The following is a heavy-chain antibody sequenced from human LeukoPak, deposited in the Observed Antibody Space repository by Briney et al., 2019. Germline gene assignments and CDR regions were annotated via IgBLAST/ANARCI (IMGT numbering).Heavy chain of an antibody. D-gene: IGHD1-14*01. CDR2: IYSRST. J-gene: IGHJ3*02. CDR1: GFSVSGTY. CDR3: ARDRGRVPTTGSAFDI. Sequence: GGSLRLSCAASGFSVSGTYMRWVRQAPGKGLEWVAIIYSRSTYYADSVRGRFTISRDNSKNTLSLELNSLRVEDTAVYYCARDRGRVPTTGSAFDIWGRGTMVTVSS. V-gene: IGHV3-66*01.